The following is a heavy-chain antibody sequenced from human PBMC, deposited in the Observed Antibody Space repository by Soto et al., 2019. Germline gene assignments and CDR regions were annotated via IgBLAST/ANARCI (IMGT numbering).Heavy chain of an antibody. V-gene: IGHV3-30-3*01. D-gene: IGHD3-3*01. J-gene: IGHJ6*02. CDR3: AFLGSYYDFWSGYRYYYGMDV. CDR1: GFTFSSYA. CDR2: ISYDGSNK. Sequence: PGGSLRLSCAASGFTFSSYAMHWVRQAPGKGLEWVAVISYDGSNKYYADSVKGRFTISRDNSKNTLYLQMNSLRAEDTAVYYCAFLGSYYDFWSGYRYYYGMDVWGQGTTVTVSS.